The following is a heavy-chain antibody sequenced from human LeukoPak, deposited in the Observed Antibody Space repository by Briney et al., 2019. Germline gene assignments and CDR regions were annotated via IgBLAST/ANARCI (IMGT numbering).Heavy chain of an antibody. J-gene: IGHJ4*02. CDR3: ARVNWARLDY. V-gene: IGHV3-66*01. Sequence: GGSLSLSCAASGFNASSNYMSWVRQAPGKGLEWVSVIYSGGTTYYADSVKGRFTISRDNSKNTLYLQMNSLRAEDTAVYYCARVNWARLDYWGQGALVTVSS. CDR2: IYSGGTT. D-gene: IGHD7-27*01. CDR1: GFNASSNY.